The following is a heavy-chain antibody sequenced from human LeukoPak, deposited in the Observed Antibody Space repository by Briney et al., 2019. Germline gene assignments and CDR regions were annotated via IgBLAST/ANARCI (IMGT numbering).Heavy chain of an antibody. CDR2: IYYSGST. D-gene: IGHD2-2*01. Sequence: SETLSLTCTVSGGSISSYYWSWNRQPPGKGLEWIGYIYYSGSTNYNPSLKSRVTISVDTSKNQFSLKLSSVTAADTAVYYCARYCSSTSCYGGLDYWGQGTLVTVSS. CDR1: GGSISSYY. V-gene: IGHV4-59*01. J-gene: IGHJ4*02. CDR3: ARYCSSTSCYGGLDY.